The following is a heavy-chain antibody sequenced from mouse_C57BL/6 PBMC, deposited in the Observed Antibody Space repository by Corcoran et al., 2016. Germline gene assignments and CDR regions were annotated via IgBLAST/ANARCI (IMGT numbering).Heavy chain of an antibody. D-gene: IGHD1-1*01. CDR2: ISYDGSN. CDR1: GYSITSGYY. CDR3: ARDHYGSSYDWYFDV. J-gene: IGHJ1*03. V-gene: IGHV3-6*01. Sequence: DVQLQESGPGLVKPSQSLSLTCSVTGYSITSGYYWNWIRQFPGNKLEWMGYISYDGSNNYNPSLKNRISITRDTSKNQFFLKLNSVTTEDTATYYCARDHYGSSYDWYFDVWGTGTTVTVSS.